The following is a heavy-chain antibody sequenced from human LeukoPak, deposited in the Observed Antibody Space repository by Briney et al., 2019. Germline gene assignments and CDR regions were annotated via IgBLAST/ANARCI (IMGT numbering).Heavy chain of an antibody. CDR2: INPDSGGT. D-gene: IGHD6-19*01. CDR1: GYTFTSYG. J-gene: IGHJ4*02. V-gene: IGHV1-2*02. Sequence: ASVKVSCKASGYTFTSYGISWVRQAPGQGLEWMGWINPDSGGTNFAQKFQGRATVSRDTSISTAYMELSRLRSDDTAVYYCAKESRGWYFDYWGQGTLVTVSS. CDR3: AKESRGWYFDY.